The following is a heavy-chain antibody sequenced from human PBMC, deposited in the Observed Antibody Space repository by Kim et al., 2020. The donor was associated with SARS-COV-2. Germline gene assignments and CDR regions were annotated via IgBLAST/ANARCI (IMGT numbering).Heavy chain of an antibody. CDR3: ARDISITIFGVVERCFDY. D-gene: IGHD3-3*01. J-gene: IGHJ4*02. V-gene: IGHV1-3*01. Sequence: QGRVTITRDTSASTAYMELSSLRSEDTAVYYCARDISITIFGVVERCFDYWGQGTLVTVSS.